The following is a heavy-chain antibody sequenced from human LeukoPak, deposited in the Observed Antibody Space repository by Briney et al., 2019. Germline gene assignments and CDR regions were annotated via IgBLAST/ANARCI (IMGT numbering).Heavy chain of an antibody. CDR3: AREYCGGDCYILGSGYLDL. CDR1: GGTLSSYA. J-gene: IGHJ2*01. V-gene: IGHV1-69*13. Sequence: SVNVSFTASGGTLSSYAVNWVRQAPGQGLEWMGGIIPICGTANYAQKFQGRVTITADESTSTAYMDLSSLGSEDTAVYYCAREYCGGDCYILGSGYLDLWGRGTLVTVSS. CDR2: IIPICGTA. D-gene: IGHD2-21*02.